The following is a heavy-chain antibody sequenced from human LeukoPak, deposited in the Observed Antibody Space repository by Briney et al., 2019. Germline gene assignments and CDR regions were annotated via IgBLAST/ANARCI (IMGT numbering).Heavy chain of an antibody. CDR2: ISGSGTGT. CDR3: AKDLGFDP. Sequence: GGSLSLSCAASGFTFSNSAMSWVRQAPGKGLEWVSTISGSGTGTYYADSVKGRFTISRDNSKNTLYLQMNSLRAEDTAIYYCAKDLGFDPWGQGTLVTVSS. V-gene: IGHV3-23*01. J-gene: IGHJ5*02. CDR1: GFTFSNSA.